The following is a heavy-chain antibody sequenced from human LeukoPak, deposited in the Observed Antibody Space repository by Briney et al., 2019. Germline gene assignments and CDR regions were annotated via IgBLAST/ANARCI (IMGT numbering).Heavy chain of an antibody. CDR2: ISAYNGNT. CDR1: GYTFTSYG. J-gene: IGHJ5*02. D-gene: IGHD3-3*01. V-gene: IGHV1-18*01. Sequence: GASVKVSCKASGYTFTSYGISWVRQAPGQGLEWMGWISAYNGNTNYAQKLQGRVTMTTDTSTSTAYMELRSLRSDDTAVYYCARAGGSPKEKTSAGLRFLEWLLTFDPWGQGTLVTVSS. CDR3: ARAGGSPKEKTSAGLRFLEWLLTFDP.